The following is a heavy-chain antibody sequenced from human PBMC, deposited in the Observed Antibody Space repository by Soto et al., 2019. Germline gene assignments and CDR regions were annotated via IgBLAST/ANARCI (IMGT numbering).Heavy chain of an antibody. CDR1: GYSFTSYW. V-gene: IGHV5-51*01. CDR2: IYPGDSDT. J-gene: IGHJ6*04. Sequence: GESLKISCKGSGYSFTSYWIGWVRQMPGKGLEWMGIIYPGDSDTRYSPSFQGQVTISADKSISTAYLQWSSLKASDTAMYYCARLPVYYDSSGYYGYHYYCMDVPDKGTTRTVFS. D-gene: IGHD3-22*01. CDR3: ARLPVYYDSSGYYGYHYYCMDV.